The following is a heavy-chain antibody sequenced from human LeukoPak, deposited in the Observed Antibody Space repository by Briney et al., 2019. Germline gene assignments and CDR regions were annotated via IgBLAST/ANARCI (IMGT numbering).Heavy chain of an antibody. Sequence: ASVKVSCKASGYTFTSYDINWVRQATGQGLEWMGWINPNSGGTNYAQKSQGRVTMTRDTSISTAYMELSRLRSDDTAVYYCARDGSGSYDPNWFDPWGQGTLVTVSS. CDR3: ARDGSGSYDPNWFDP. CDR2: INPNSGGT. D-gene: IGHD3-10*01. CDR1: GYTFTSYD. V-gene: IGHV1-2*02. J-gene: IGHJ5*02.